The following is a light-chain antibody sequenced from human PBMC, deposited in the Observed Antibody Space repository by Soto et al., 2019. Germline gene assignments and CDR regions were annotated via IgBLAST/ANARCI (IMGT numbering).Light chain of an antibody. Sequence: DIQMTQSPSTLSGSVGDRVTITCRAIQTISSWLAWYQQKPGKAPKLLIYKASSLESGVPTRFSGSGSGTDFTLTITNLQPEDSAVYYCQQVKGFPLTFGGGTKVDIK. V-gene: IGKV1-5*03. CDR1: QTISSW. J-gene: IGKJ4*01. CDR3: QQVKGFPLT. CDR2: KAS.